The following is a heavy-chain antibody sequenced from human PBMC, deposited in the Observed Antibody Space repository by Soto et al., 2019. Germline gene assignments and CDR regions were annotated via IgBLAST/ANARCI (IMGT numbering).Heavy chain of an antibody. CDR1: GGSISSYY. J-gene: IGHJ4*02. CDR2: IYYSVST. CDR3: ARGGCSGGSCYFAPNY. D-gene: IGHD2-15*01. Sequence: SDTLSLTCTVSGGSISSYYWSWIRHPPGKGLEWIGYIYYSVSTNYNPSRKSRVTISVDTSKNQVSLKLSSVTAADTALYYCARGGCSGGSCYFAPNYWGQRTLVTVSS. V-gene: IGHV4-59*01.